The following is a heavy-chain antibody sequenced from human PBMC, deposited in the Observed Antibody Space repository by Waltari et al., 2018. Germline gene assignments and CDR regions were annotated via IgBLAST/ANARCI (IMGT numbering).Heavy chain of an antibody. J-gene: IGHJ4*02. CDR3: ARDPNRKFDY. CDR2: MNRDGSTT. Sequence: EVQLVESGGGLVQPGGSLRLSCEASGFTFSNYWMAWVRQAPGKGLVWVSRMNRDGSTTNYADSVRGRVTISRDNAKNTLHLQMNRLRAEDTAVYYCARDPNRKFDYWGQGTLVTVSS. D-gene: IGHD7-27*01. V-gene: IGHV3-74*01. CDR1: GFTFSNYW.